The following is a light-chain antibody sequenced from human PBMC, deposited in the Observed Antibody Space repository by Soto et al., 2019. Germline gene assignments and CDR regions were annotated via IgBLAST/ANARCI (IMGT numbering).Light chain of an antibody. Sequence: QTVVTQEASLSVSPGGTVTLTCGLTSGSVSSRYYPSWNRQDPGQTPRTLIYSGDIRSSGVPDRFSGSILGSKAALTITGAQADDESVYYCVLYMKGDIRVFGGGTK. CDR1: SGSVSSRYY. V-gene: IGLV8-61*01. CDR3: VLYMKGDIRV. CDR2: SGD. J-gene: IGLJ2*01.